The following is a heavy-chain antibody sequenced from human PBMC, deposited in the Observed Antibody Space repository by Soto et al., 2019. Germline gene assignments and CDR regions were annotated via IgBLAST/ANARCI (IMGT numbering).Heavy chain of an antibody. CDR1: GGTFSSYS. D-gene: IGHD3-22*01. V-gene: IGHV1-69*13. CDR3: ARVSYYDSSAYGMDV. J-gene: IGHJ6*02. CDR2: IIPIFGTA. Sequence: SVKVSCKASGGTFSSYSISWVRQAPGQGREWMGGIIPIFGTANYAQRFQGRVTITADESTSTAYMELSSLRSEDTAVYYCARVSYYDSSAYGMDVWGQGTTVTVSS.